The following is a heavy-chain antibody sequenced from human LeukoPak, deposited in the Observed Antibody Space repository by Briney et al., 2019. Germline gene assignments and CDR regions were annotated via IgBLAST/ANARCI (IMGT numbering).Heavy chain of an antibody. CDR3: ARVKGDYYGSGSYNLDY. D-gene: IGHD3-10*01. CDR1: GGSFSGYY. Sequence: PSETLSLTCAVYGGSFSGYYWSWIRQPPGKGLEWIGEINHSGSTNYNPSLKSRVTISVDTSKNQFSLKLSFVTAADTAVYYCARVKGDYYGSGSYNLDYWGQGTLVTVSS. CDR2: INHSGST. J-gene: IGHJ4*02. V-gene: IGHV4-34*01.